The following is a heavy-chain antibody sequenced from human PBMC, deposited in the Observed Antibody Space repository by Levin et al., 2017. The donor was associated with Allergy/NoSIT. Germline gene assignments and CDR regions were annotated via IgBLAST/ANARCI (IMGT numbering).Heavy chain of an antibody. Sequence: PGGSLRLSCEASGFTLNQYSIHWVRQAPGKGLEWVAILSFDGRNKYYADSVKGRFTLSRDNSKNTLYLQMNSLRPEDTAVYYCARDFGGGGNDESLHGWFDPWGQGTLVTVSS. D-gene: IGHD1-1*01. CDR2: LSFDGRNK. CDR1: GFTLNQYS. V-gene: IGHV3-30*04. J-gene: IGHJ5*02. CDR3: ARDFGGGGNDESLHGWFDP.